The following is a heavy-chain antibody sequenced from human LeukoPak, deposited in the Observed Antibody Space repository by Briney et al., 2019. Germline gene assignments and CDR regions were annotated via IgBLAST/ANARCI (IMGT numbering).Heavy chain of an antibody. J-gene: IGHJ4*02. D-gene: IGHD5-18*01. CDR2: IKQDGSEK. Sequence: GRSLRLSCVASGFTFSSYWMSWVRQAPGKGLEWVANIKQDGSEKYYVDSVKGRFTISRDNAKNSLYLQMNSLRAEDTAVYYCARESEGYSYADYWGQGTLVTVSS. CDR1: GFTFSSYW. V-gene: IGHV3-7*01. CDR3: ARESEGYSYADY.